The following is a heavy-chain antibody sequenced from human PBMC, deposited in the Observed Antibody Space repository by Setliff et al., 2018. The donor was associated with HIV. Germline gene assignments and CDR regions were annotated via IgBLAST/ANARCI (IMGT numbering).Heavy chain of an antibody. Sequence: GESLTISCAASGFTFSSYEMNWVRQSPGKGLEWVSYITGNGTTIYYADSVKGRFTISRDNAKNSLYLQMNSLRAEDTAVYYCARAHYYDSSYFYASGNPLIDYWGQGTLVTVSS. CDR3: ARAHYYDSSYFYASGNPLIDY. CDR1: GFTFSSYE. V-gene: IGHV3-48*03. CDR2: ITGNGTTI. D-gene: IGHD3-22*01. J-gene: IGHJ4*02.